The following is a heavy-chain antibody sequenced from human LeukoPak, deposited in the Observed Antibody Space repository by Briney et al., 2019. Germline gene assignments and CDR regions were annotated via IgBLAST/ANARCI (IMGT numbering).Heavy chain of an antibody. CDR2: IYHTGSA. V-gene: IGHV4-38-2*02. CDR3: ARDPRWLTPDCTSTSCYENYFDP. J-gene: IGHJ5*02. D-gene: IGHD2-2*01. CDR1: GYSISSGYQ. Sequence: SDTLSLTCVVSGYSISSGYQWAWIRQSPGKGLEWIGSIYHTGSAHYNPSLQSRVSISVDTSNNRFSLKLNSVTAADTAIYYCARDPRWLTPDCTSTSCYENYFDPWGQGTLVTVSS.